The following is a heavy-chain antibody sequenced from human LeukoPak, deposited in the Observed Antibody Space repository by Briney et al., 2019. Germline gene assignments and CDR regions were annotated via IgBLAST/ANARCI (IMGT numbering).Heavy chain of an antibody. Sequence: SETLSLTCSVSGGSISSSSSYWGWIRQPPGKGLEWIGSINYYGKTYYNPSVKSRVTISVDTSKNQFSLMVRSVTAADTAVYYCGRSAGFVHFDHWGQGTLVTVTS. D-gene: IGHD3-16*01. V-gene: IGHV4-39*07. CDR3: GRSAGFVHFDH. CDR2: INYYGKT. CDR1: GGSISSSSSY. J-gene: IGHJ4*02.